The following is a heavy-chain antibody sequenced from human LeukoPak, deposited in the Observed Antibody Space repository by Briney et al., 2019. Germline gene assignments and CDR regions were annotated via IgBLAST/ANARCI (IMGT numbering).Heavy chain of an antibody. CDR1: GGSISSYY. CDR3: ASNYYGSGSLDY. D-gene: IGHD3-10*01. J-gene: IGHJ4*02. CDR2: IYYSGST. Sequence: PSETLSLTCTVSGGSISSYYWSWIRQPPGKGLEWIGYIYYSGSTNYNPSLKSRVTISVDTSKNQISLKLSSVTAADTAVYYCASNYYGSGSLDYWGQGNLVTVSS. V-gene: IGHV4-59*08.